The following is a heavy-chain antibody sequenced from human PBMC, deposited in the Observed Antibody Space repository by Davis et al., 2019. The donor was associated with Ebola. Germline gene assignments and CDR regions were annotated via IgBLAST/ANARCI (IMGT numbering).Heavy chain of an antibody. CDR2: IWYDGSNK. D-gene: IGHD6-19*01. V-gene: IGHV3-33*01. J-gene: IGHJ4*02. CDR3: AREGVSSGRAGSFDY. Sequence: PGGSLRLSCAASGFTFSSYGMHWVRQAPGKGLEWMAIIWYDGSNKYYADSVKGRFTISRDNSKNTLYLQMNSLRAEDTAVYYCAREGVSSGRAGSFDYWGQGVLVTVSS. CDR1: GFTFSSYG.